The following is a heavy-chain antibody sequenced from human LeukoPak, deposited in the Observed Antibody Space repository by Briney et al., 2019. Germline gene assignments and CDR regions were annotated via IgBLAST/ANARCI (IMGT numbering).Heavy chain of an antibody. CDR2: IIPIFGIA. CDR1: GGTFISYA. D-gene: IGHD2-15*01. V-gene: IGHV1-69*04. CDR3: ARDAYCSGGSCLPHAFDY. Sequence: GASVKVSCKASGGTFISYAISWVRQAPGQGLEWMGRIIPIFGIANYAQKFQGRVTITADKSTSTAYMELSSLRSEDTAVYYCARDAYCSGGSCLPHAFDYWGQGTLVTVSS. J-gene: IGHJ4*02.